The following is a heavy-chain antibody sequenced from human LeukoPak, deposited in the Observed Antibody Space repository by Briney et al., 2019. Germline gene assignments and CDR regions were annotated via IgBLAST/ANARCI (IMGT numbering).Heavy chain of an antibody. CDR1: GFTFSSYA. J-gene: IGHJ6*02. CDR2: ISGSGGST. D-gene: IGHD2-2*01. Sequence: PGGSLRLSCAASGFTFSSYAMSWVRQAPGKGLEWVSAISGSGGSTYYADSVKGRFTISRDNSKNTLYLQMNSLRAEDTAVYYCARSTSSRSNYYYYGMDVWGQGTTVTVSS. V-gene: IGHV3-23*01. CDR3: ARSTSSRSNYYYYGMDV.